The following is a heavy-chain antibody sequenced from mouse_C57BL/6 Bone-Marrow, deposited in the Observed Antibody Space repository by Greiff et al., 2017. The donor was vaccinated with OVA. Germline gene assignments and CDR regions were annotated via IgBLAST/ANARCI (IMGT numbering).Heavy chain of an antibody. V-gene: IGHV5-4*01. CDR2: ISDGGSYT. Sequence: EVQLVESGGGLVKPGGSLKLSCAASGFTFSSYAMSWVRQTPEKRLEWVATISDGGSYTYYPDNVKGRFTISRDTAKNNLYLQMSHLKSEDTAMYYCARGHMITDLYYYAMDYWGQGTSVTVSS. CDR1: GFTFSSYA. J-gene: IGHJ4*01. CDR3: ARGHMITDLYYYAMDY. D-gene: IGHD2-4*01.